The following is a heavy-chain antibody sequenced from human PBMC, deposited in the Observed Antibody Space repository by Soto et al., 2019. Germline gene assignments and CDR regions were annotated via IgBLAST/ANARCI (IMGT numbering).Heavy chain of an antibody. CDR1: GYTFTSYD. V-gene: IGHV1-8*01. D-gene: IGHD6-13*01. Sequence: ASVKVSCKASGYTFTSYDINWVRQATGQGLEWMGWMNPNSGNTGYAQKFQGRITMTRNTSISTAYMELSSLRSEDTAVYYCARWRDSSSWYDYAFDIWGQGTMVTVSS. CDR3: ARWRDSSSWYDYAFDI. CDR2: MNPNSGNT. J-gene: IGHJ3*02.